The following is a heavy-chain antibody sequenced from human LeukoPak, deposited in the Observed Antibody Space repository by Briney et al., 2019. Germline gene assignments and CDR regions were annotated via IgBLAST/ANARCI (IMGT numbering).Heavy chain of an antibody. CDR3: ARDPGAAAGNLWS. V-gene: IGHV3-66*01. Sequence: GGSLRLSCVVSGFTISNNFMTWVRQAPGKGLEWVSLIYSGGNIYCADSVKGRFTISRDGSKNTLYLQMNSLRAEDTAVYYCARDPGAAAGNLWSWGQGTLVTVSS. CDR1: GFTISNNF. CDR2: IYSGGNI. J-gene: IGHJ5*02. D-gene: IGHD6-13*01.